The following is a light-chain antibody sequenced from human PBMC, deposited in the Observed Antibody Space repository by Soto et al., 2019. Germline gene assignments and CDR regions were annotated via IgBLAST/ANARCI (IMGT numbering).Light chain of an antibody. V-gene: IGLV1-44*01. Sequence: QSLLTQPPSPSWTPGQMVTIFCSGGKSNIGTNSINWYQQLPGRAPKLLIYNNDLRPSGVPDRFSGSKSGTSASLAISGLQSEDEADYYCAAWDDSLNGFYVFGIGTKVTV. CDR2: NND. CDR3: AAWDDSLNGFYV. J-gene: IGLJ1*01. CDR1: KSNIGTNS.